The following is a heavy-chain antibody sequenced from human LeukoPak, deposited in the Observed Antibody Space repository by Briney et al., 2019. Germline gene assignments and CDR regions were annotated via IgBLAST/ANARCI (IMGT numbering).Heavy chain of an antibody. V-gene: IGHV1-46*01. CDR1: GYTFTGYY. D-gene: IGHD1-26*01. Sequence: GASVKVSCKASGYTFTGYYIHWVRQAPGQGLEWMGIINPRGGSTTDAQKFQGRVTMTRDPSTSTVYMELSSLRSEDTAEYYCVRKNSGSQYGDYYFDYWGQGTLVTVSS. CDR3: VRKNSGSQYGDYYFDY. J-gene: IGHJ4*02. CDR2: INPRGGST.